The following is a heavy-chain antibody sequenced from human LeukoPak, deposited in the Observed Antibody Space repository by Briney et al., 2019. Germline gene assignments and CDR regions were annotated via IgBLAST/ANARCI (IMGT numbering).Heavy chain of an antibody. CDR2: ISSSSSYI. CDR1: GFTFSSYS. CDR3: ARDADSTGYPFFDY. J-gene: IGHJ4*02. D-gene: IGHD3-22*01. Sequence: PGGSLRLSCAASGFTFSSYSMNWVRQAPGKGLEWVSSISSSSSYIYYADSVKGRFTISRDNAKNSLYLQMNNLRGEDTAVYYCARDADSTGYPFFDYWGQGTLVTVSS. V-gene: IGHV3-21*01.